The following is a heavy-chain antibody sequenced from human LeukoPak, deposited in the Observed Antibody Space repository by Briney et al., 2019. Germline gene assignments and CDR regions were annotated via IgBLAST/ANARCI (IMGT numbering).Heavy chain of an antibody. V-gene: IGHV3-15*01. CDR1: GFTFRNAW. CDR3: TTEAYYYDSSGAIKYFDY. Sequence: GGSLRLSCAASGFTFRNAWMSWARQAPGKGLECVGRIKSKTDGGATHYATPVKGRFTISRDDSIHTLYLEMSSLTTEDTAVYYCTTEAYYYDSSGAIKYFDYWGQGTLVTVSS. J-gene: IGHJ4*02. D-gene: IGHD3-22*01. CDR2: IKSKTDGGAT.